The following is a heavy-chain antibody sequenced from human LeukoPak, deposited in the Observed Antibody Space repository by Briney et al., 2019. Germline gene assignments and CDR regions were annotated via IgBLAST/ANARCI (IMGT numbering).Heavy chain of an antibody. J-gene: IGHJ4*02. V-gene: IGHV3-20*04. Sequence: GGSLRLSCVASGLRLDAFGMSWVRQVPGEGLEWVSGIEWNGGRREYADSVKGRFTISRDNAKNSLYLQMKNLRAEDTALYYCASVPDDASGNSRYYFKTWGQGTLVTVSS. D-gene: IGHD3-22*01. CDR1: GLRLDAFG. CDR2: IEWNGGRR. CDR3: ASVPDDASGNSRYYFKT.